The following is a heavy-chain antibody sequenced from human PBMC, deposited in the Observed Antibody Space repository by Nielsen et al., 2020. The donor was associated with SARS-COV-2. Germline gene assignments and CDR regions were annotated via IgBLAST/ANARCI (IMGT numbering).Heavy chain of an antibody. CDR2: IRSKAYGGTT. Sequence: GESLKISCTTSGFSFGDYAMSWFRQAPGKGLEWVGFIRSKAYGGTTEYAASVKGRFTISRDDSKNIAYLQMNSLKTEDTAVYYCSRDRYMGTSWITDYFDYWGQGTLVTVSS. CDR3: SRDRYMGTSWITDYFDY. J-gene: IGHJ4*02. CDR1: GFSFGDYA. D-gene: IGHD3-16*01. V-gene: IGHV3-49*03.